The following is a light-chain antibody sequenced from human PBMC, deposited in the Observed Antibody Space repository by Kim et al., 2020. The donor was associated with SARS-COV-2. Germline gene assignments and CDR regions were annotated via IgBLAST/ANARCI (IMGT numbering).Light chain of an antibody. CDR3: CSYAGSWV. CDR1: SSDVGSYNL. J-gene: IGLJ3*02. Sequence: HSSLPPPSSVSGSPGQSITISCTGTSSDVGSYNLVSWYQQHPGKAPKLMIYEGSKRPSGVSNRFSGSKSGNTASLTISGLQAEDEADYYCCSYAGSWVFGGGTQLTVL. V-gene: IGLV2-23*01. CDR2: EGS.